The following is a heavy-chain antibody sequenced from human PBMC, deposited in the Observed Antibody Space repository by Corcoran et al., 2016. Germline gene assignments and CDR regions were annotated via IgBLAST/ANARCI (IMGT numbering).Heavy chain of an antibody. Sequence: EVQLVESGGGLVQPGGSLKLSCAASGFTFSGSAMHWVRQASGKGLEWVGRIRSKANSYATAYAASVKGRFTISRDDSKNTAYLQMNSLKTEDTAVYYCSIVGAPFEYWGQGTLVTVSS. V-gene: IGHV3-73*02. CDR2: IRSKANSYAT. J-gene: IGHJ4*02. D-gene: IGHD1-26*01. CDR1: GFTFSGSA. CDR3: SIVGAPFEY.